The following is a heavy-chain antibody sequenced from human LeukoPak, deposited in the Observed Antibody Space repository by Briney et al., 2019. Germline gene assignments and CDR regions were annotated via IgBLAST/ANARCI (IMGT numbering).Heavy chain of an antibody. V-gene: IGHV3-33*01. CDR3: ARVGSCSSTSCQISYYYYYGMDV. Sequence: PGGSLRLSCAASGFTFSSYGMHWVRQAPGKGLEWVAVIWYDGSNKYYADSVKGRFTISRDNAKNSLYLQMNSLRAEDTTVYYCARVGSCSSTSCQISYYYYYGMDVWGQGTTVTVSS. D-gene: IGHD2-2*01. CDR2: IWYDGSNK. CDR1: GFTFSSYG. J-gene: IGHJ6*02.